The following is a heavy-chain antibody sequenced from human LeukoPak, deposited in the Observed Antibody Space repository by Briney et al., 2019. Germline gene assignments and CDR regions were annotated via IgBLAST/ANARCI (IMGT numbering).Heavy chain of an antibody. V-gene: IGHV3-21*06. J-gene: IGHJ6*02. CDR1: GFTLKNYG. Sequence: PGGSLRLSCAASGFTLKNYGMNWVRQAPGKGLEWVSSISSGATYIDNADSVKGRFTISRDNAKNSLYLEMNSLRAEDTAVYYCARSKGGAQREYGMDVWGQGTTVTVSS. D-gene: IGHD1-1*01. CDR3: ARSKGGAQREYGMDV. CDR2: ISSGATYI.